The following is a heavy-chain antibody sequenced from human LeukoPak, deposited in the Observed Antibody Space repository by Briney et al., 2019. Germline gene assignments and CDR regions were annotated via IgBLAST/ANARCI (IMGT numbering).Heavy chain of an antibody. CDR1: GYTFTGYY. D-gene: IGHD6-19*01. J-gene: IGHJ4*02. CDR2: INPNSGGT. CDR3: ARDPLAVAGGGFDY. Sequence: ASVKVSCKASGYTFTGYYMHWVRQAPGQGLEWMGWINPNSGGTNYAQKFQGRVTMTRDTSISTAYMELSRLRSDDTAVYYSARDPLAVAGGGFDYWGQGTLVTVSS. V-gene: IGHV1-2*02.